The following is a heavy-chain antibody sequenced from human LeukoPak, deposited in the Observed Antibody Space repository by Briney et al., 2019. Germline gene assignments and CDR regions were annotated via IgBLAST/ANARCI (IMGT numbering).Heavy chain of an antibody. CDR1: GYTFTSYY. V-gene: IGHV1-46*01. CDR2: INPSGGST. J-gene: IGHJ4*02. Sequence: ASAKVSCKASGYTFTSYYMHWVRQAPGHGLEWMGIINPSGGSTSYVQKLQGRVTMTRDTSTSTVYMEVSSLRSEDTAVYFCVRSVGSSGWYGEFDYWGQGTLVTVPP. CDR3: VRSVGSSGWYGEFDY. D-gene: IGHD6-19*01.